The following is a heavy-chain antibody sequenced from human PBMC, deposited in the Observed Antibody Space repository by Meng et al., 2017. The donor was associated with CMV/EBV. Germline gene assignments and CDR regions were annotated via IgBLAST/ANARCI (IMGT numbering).Heavy chain of an antibody. CDR2: ISYDGSNK. Sequence: GGSLSLTCAASGFTFSSFAMHWVRQAPGKGLEWVAVISYDGSNKYYADSVKGRFTISRDNSKNTLYLQMNSLRAEDTAVYYCASAEIFGIRLYFDYWGQGTLVTVSS. V-gene: IGHV3-30*04. CDR1: GFTFSSFA. J-gene: IGHJ4*02. D-gene: IGHD3-3*01. CDR3: ASAEIFGIRLYFDY.